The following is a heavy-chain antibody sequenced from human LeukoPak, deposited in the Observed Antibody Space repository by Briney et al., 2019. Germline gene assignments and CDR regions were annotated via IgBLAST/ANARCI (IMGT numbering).Heavy chain of an antibody. V-gene: IGHV3-48*01. D-gene: IGHD4-17*01. CDR1: GFTFSSYS. CDR3: ARATRTTGYYGMDV. CDR2: ISSSSSTI. J-gene: IGHJ6*02. Sequence: GGSLRLSCAASGFTFSSYSMNWVRQAPGKGLEWVSYISSSSSTIYYADSVKGRFTISRDNAKNSLYLQMNSLRAEDTAVYYCARATRTTGYYGMDVWGQGTTVTVSS.